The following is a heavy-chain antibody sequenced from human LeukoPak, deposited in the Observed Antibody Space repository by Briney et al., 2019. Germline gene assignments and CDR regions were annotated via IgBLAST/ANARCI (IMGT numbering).Heavy chain of an antibody. CDR2: IRYDGSNN. Sequence: GGSLRLSCAASGFTFSSYGIHWVGQAPGKGLEWVAFIRYDGSNNYYADSVQGRFTIPRDNSKNTLYLQMNSLRPEDTPLYYFVKLRWGVGPTPQLDYWGEGTLVTVSS. CDR1: GFTFSSYG. D-gene: IGHD3-16*01. V-gene: IGHV3-30*02. CDR3: VKLRWGVGPTPQLDY. J-gene: IGHJ4*02.